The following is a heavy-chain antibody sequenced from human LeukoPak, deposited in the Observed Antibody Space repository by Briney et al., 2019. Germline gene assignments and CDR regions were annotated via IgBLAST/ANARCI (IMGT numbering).Heavy chain of an antibody. Sequence: GGSLRLSCTASGFTFSRYWMTWVRQAPGKGLEWVANIKEDGSEKYYVDSVKGRSTISRDNAKSSLYLQMNSLSAEDTALYYCARDYSYGVLWGQGTLVTVSS. V-gene: IGHV3-7*04. J-gene: IGHJ4*02. CDR1: GFTFSRYW. CDR3: ARDYSYGVL. D-gene: IGHD5-18*01. CDR2: IKEDGSEK.